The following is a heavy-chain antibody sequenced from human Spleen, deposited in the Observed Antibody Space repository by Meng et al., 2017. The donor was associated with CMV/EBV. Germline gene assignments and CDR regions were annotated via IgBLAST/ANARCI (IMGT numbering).Heavy chain of an antibody. CDR2: IYYSGST. D-gene: IGHD2-15*01. CDR1: GGSIRSGDYY. J-gene: IGHJ4*02. Sequence: LPGSGAGLVKPSHALTLPCTVSGGSIRSGDYYWSWIRQPPGKGLEWIGYIYYSGSTYYNPSLKSRVTISVDTSKNQFSLKLSSVTAADTAVYYCAVSGYCSGGSCYWDYWGQGTLVPSPQ. V-gene: IGHV4-30-4*08. CDR3: AVSGYCSGGSCYWDY.